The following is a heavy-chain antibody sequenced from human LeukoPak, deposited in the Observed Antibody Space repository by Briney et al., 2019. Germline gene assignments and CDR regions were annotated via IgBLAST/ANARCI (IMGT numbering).Heavy chain of an antibody. D-gene: IGHD6-13*01. CDR3: APGASIAAAGTKGHYFDY. Sequence: PGGSLRLSCAASGFTFSSYSMNWVRQAPGKGLEWVSSISSSSSYIYYADSVKGRFTISRDHAKNSLYLQMNSLRAEDTAVYYCAPGASIAAAGTKGHYFDYWGQGTLVTVSS. V-gene: IGHV3-21*01. J-gene: IGHJ4*02. CDR1: GFTFSSYS. CDR2: ISSSSSYI.